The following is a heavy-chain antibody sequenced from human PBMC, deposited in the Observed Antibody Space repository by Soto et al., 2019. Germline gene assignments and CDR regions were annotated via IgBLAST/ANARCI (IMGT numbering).Heavy chain of an antibody. CDR3: AREGMVRGVIILPYYYYGMDV. Sequence: GGSLRLSCGASGFTFSSYEMNWVRQAPGKGLGWVSYISSSGSTIYYADSVKGRFTISRDNAKNSLYLQMNSLRAEDTAVYYCAREGMVRGVIILPYYYYGMDVWGQGTTVTVSS. D-gene: IGHD3-10*01. V-gene: IGHV3-48*03. CDR2: ISSSGSTI. CDR1: GFTFSSYE. J-gene: IGHJ6*02.